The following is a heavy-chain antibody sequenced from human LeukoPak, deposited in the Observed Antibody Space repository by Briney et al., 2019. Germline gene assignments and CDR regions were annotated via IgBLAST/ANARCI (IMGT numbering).Heavy chain of an antibody. Sequence: GGSLRLSCAASGFTFSNHAMSWVRQAPGKGLEWVSGISGSGGRTYNADSVKCRFTISRDYSKNTLYLQMNSLRAEDTAVYYCAKGLSGYSGYDSDCWGQGSLV. CDR3: AKGLSGYSGYDSDC. J-gene: IGHJ4*02. CDR2: ISGSGGRT. D-gene: IGHD5-12*01. CDR1: GFTFSNHA. V-gene: IGHV3-23*01.